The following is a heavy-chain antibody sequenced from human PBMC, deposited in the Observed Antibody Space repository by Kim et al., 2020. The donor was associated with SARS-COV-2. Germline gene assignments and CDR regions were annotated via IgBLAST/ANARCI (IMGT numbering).Heavy chain of an antibody. Sequence: YYTDSVKGRFTISRDSSKNTLYLQMNSLRAEDTAIYYCAKGGGSPGWFDPWGQGTLVTVSS. V-gene: IGHV3-23*01. D-gene: IGHD2-15*01. J-gene: IGHJ5*02. CDR3: AKGGGSPGWFDP.